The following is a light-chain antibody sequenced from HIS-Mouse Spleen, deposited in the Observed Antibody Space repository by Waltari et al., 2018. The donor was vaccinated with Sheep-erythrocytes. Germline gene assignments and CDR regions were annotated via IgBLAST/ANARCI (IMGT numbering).Light chain of an antibody. J-gene: IGLJ7*02. Sequence: QSVLTQPPSASGTPGQRVTISCSGSSSNIGSNTVNWYQQLPGTAPKLLIDSNSQRPSGVPDRFAGSKSGHSASLAISGLQSEDEADYYCAAWDDSLNGAVFGGGTQLTAL. CDR3: AAWDDSLNGAV. CDR1: SSNIGSNT. CDR2: SNS. V-gene: IGLV1-44*01.